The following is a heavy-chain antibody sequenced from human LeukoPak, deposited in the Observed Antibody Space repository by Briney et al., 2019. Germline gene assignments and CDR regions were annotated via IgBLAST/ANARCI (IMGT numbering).Heavy chain of an antibody. Sequence: GASVKVSCKASGYTFTGYYMHWVRQAPGQRLEWMGWINPNSGGTNYAQKFQGRVTMTRDTSISTAYMELSRLRSDDTAVYYCARDFLRRGGGYYYDSSGYWYYFDYWGQGTLVTVSS. V-gene: IGHV1-2*02. CDR3: ARDFLRRGGGYYYDSSGYWYYFDY. J-gene: IGHJ4*02. D-gene: IGHD3-22*01. CDR1: GYTFTGYY. CDR2: INPNSGGT.